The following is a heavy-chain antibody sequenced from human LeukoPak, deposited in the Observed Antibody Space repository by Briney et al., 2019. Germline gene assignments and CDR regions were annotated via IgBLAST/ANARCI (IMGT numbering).Heavy chain of an antibody. D-gene: IGHD4-17*01. V-gene: IGHV3-23*01. J-gene: IGHJ3*02. CDR2: ISGSGGST. Sequence: GASLRLSCAASGFSFSIYAMSWVRQAPGKGLEWVSAISGSGGSTYYADSVKGRFTISRDNSKNTLYLQMNSLRAEDTAVYYCAKTYGDYVLAFDIWGQGTMVTVSS. CDR1: GFSFSIYA. CDR3: AKTYGDYVLAFDI.